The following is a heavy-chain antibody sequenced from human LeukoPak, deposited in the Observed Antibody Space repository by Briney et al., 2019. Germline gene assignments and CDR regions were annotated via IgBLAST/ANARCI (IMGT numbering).Heavy chain of an antibody. V-gene: IGHV4-30-2*01. CDR1: GGSISSGAYY. Sequence: SETLSLTCTVSGGSISSGAYYWSWIRQPPGKGLEWIGCIYHSGGTYYNPSLKSRVTISVDRSKNQFSLKLSSVTAADTAVYYCARRKYCSSTSCKKGAFDIWGQGTMVTVSS. D-gene: IGHD2-2*01. CDR3: ARRKYCSSTSCKKGAFDI. J-gene: IGHJ3*02. CDR2: IYHSGGT.